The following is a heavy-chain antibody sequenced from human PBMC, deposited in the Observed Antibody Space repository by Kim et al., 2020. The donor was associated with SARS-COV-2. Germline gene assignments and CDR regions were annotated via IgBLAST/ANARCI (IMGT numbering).Heavy chain of an antibody. V-gene: IGHV1-18*01. Sequence: TNYAQDFQARLTVTADTSTRTAHMELRSLRSDDTAVYYCARDQSGLGWFDPWGQGTLVTVSS. CDR3: ARDQSGLGWFDP. J-gene: IGHJ5*02. D-gene: IGHD3-10*01. CDR2: T.